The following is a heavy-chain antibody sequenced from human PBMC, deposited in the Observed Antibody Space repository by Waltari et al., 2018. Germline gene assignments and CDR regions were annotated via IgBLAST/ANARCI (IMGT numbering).Heavy chain of an antibody. CDR3: ARAETPTTGFYFDY. J-gene: IGHJ4*02. CDR2: IYYSGST. D-gene: IGHD1-1*01. V-gene: IGHV4-59*08. Sequence: QVQLQESGPGLVKPSETLSLTCTVSGGSISSYYWSWIRQPPGKGLEWIGYIYYSGSTNDNPSLKSRVTISVDTSKNQFSLKLSSVTAADSAVYYCARAETPTTGFYFDYWGQGSLVTVSS. CDR1: GGSISSYY.